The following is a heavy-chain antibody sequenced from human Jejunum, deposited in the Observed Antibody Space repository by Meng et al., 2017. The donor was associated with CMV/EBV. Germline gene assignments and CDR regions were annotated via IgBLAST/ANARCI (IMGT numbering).Heavy chain of an antibody. CDR3: ARQNDYMNYFDS. J-gene: IGHJ4*02. CDR1: GFTVSSNY. Sequence: AASGFTVSSNYMSWVRQAPGKGLEWVSVIYSGGSTYYADSVKGRFTISRDNSKNTLYLQMNSLSGEDTAVYYCARQNDYMNYFDSWGRGTRVTVSS. D-gene: IGHD4-11*01. CDR2: IYSGGST. V-gene: IGHV3-66*02.